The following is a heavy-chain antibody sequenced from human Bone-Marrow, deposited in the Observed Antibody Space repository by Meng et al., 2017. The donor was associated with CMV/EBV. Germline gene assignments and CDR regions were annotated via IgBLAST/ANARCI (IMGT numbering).Heavy chain of an antibody. J-gene: IGHJ4*02. D-gene: IGHD6-19*01. Sequence: SVKVSCKASGGTFSSYAISWVRQAPGQGLEWMGGIIPIFGTANYAQKFQGRVTITTDESTSTAYMELSSLRSEDTAVYYCVRGPQNGWYGEFDYWGQGTLVTVSS. CDR2: IIPIFGTA. V-gene: IGHV1-69*05. CDR3: VRGPQNGWYGEFDY. CDR1: GGTFSSYA.